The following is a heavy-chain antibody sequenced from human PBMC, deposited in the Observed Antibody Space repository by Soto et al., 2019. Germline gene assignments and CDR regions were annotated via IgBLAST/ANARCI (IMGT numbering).Heavy chain of an antibody. D-gene: IGHD6-19*01. Sequence: GASVKVSCKASGYTFTSYGISCVRQAPGQGLEWMGWISAYNGNTNYAQKLQGRVTMTTDTSTSTAYMELRSLRSDDTAVYYCARPPIGYSSGWYVYWGQGTLVTVSS. CDR2: ISAYNGNT. CDR3: ARPPIGYSSGWYVY. V-gene: IGHV1-18*04. CDR1: GYTFTSYG. J-gene: IGHJ4*02.